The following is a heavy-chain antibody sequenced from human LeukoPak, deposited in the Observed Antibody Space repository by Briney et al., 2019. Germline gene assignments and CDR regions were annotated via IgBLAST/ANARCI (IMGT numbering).Heavy chain of an antibody. D-gene: IGHD6-25*01. CDR1: GGSVTSSSSY. J-gene: IGHJ4*02. V-gene: IGHV4-39*07. Sequence: SETLSLTCSVSGGSVTSSSSYWGWVRQPPGKGLEWIATIDNTGTAYYNPPLKSRVTISVDTSKNQVSLRLSSVTAADTAVYYCARLIAADPQLDYWGQGTLVTVSS. CDR3: ARLIAADPQLDY. CDR2: IDNTGTA.